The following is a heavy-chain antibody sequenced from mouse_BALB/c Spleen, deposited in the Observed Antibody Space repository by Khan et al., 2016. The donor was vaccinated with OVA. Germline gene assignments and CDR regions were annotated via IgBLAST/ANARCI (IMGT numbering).Heavy chain of an antibody. V-gene: IGHV9-1*02. CDR3: ARDYYSCDRYFDG. CDR1: GYTFTNYG. CDR2: INTYTGEP. Sequence: QIQLVQSGPELKKPGETVKISCKASGYTFTNYGMNWVKQAPGKGLKWMGWINTYTGEPTYADDFKGRFAFSLATSASTAYLQISNFKDEDMATFFCARDYYSCDRYFDGWGAGTTVTVSS. D-gene: IGHD2-14*01. J-gene: IGHJ1*01.